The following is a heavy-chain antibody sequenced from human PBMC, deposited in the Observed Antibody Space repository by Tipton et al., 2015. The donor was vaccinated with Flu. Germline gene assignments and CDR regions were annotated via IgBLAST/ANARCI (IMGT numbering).Heavy chain of an antibody. CDR1: GFTVSSKY. V-gene: IGHV3-66*02. J-gene: IGHJ3*02. D-gene: IGHD5-12*01. Sequence: SLRLSCAASGFTVSSKYMGWVRQAPGKGLQWVSVIYRGGTTYVADSVKGRCTISRDNSKNTLYLQWNSLTTEDTAVYYCATLGNSGTDGFDIWGPRDNGHHLF. CDR2: IYRGGTT. CDR3: ATLGNSGTDGFDI.